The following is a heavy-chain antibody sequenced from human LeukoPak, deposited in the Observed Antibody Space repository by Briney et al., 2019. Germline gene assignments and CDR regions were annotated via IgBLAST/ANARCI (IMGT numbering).Heavy chain of an antibody. CDR2: IYYTGTT. V-gene: IGHV4-59*08. D-gene: IGHD5-18*01. CDR3: AKRGYTLNYYFDY. CDR1: GGSISGYY. Sequence: PSETLSLTCTVSGGSISGYYWSWIRQPPGKGLEWIGYIYYTGTTNYNPSLKSRVTISVDTSKNQFSLNLSSVTAADTAVYYCAKRGYTLNYYFDYWGQGTLVTVSS. J-gene: IGHJ4*02.